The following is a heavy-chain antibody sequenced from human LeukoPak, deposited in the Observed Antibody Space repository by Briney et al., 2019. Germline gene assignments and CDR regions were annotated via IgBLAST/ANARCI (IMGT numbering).Heavy chain of an antibody. D-gene: IGHD1-26*01. CDR1: GYTFTSYA. V-gene: IGHV1-3*01. J-gene: IGHJ4*02. CDR3: ASAVGALKNFDY. Sequence: ASVHVSCKASGYTFTSYAMHWVRQAPGQRLEWMGWINAGNGNTKYSQKFQGRVTITRDTSASTAHMELSSLRSEDTAVYYCASAVGALKNFDYWGQGTLVTVSS. CDR2: INAGNGNT.